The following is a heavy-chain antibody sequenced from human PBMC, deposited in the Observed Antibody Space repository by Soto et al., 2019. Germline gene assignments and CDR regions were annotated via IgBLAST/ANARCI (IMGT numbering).Heavy chain of an antibody. CDR3: ARGLGLRYFDWSPGYYYGMDV. CDR2: INHSGST. V-gene: IGHV4-34*01. J-gene: IGHJ6*02. CDR1: GGSFSGYY. Sequence: SETLSLTCAVYGGSFSGYYWSWIRQPPGKGLEWIGEINHSGSTNYNPSLKSRVTISVDTSKNQFSLKLSSVTAADTAVYYCARGLGLRYFDWSPGYYYGMDVWGQGTTVTVSS. D-gene: IGHD3-9*01.